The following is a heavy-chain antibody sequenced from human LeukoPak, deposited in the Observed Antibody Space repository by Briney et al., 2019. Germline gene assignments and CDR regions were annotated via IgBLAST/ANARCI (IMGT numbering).Heavy chain of an antibody. J-gene: IGHJ4*02. V-gene: IGHV4-39*07. Sequence: SETLSLTCTVSGGSISSSSYYWGWIRQPPGKGLEWIGSIYYSGSTYYNPSLKSRVTISVDTSKRQFSLNLRSVTAADTAVYYCARGVGAAPQWGQGTLVTVSS. CDR2: IYYSGST. D-gene: IGHD1-26*01. CDR3: ARGVGAAPQ. CDR1: GGSISSSSYY.